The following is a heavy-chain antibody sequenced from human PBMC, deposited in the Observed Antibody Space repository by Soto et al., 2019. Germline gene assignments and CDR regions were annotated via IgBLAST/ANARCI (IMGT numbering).Heavy chain of an antibody. CDR3: AKRSCSSTSCPYGMDV. Sequence: EVLLLESGGGFVQPGGSLRLSCAASGFTFSNYVMTWVRQGPGKGLECVSTISNSGGSTDYADFVKGRFTISRDNSENTLYLQMNSLRAEDTAVYYCAKRSCSSTSCPYGMDVWGQGTTVTVSS. J-gene: IGHJ6*02. D-gene: IGHD2-2*01. V-gene: IGHV3-23*01. CDR1: GFTFSNYV. CDR2: ISNSGGST.